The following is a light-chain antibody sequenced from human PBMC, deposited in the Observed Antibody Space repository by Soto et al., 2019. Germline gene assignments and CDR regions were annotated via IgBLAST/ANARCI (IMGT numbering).Light chain of an antibody. V-gene: IGKV2-28*01. CDR1: QILLYNNTYNY. Sequence: EIVMTQTPLTLPVPPGEPASISCRFSQILLYNNTYNYLDWYVQKPGQSPQLLIYFGSNRAPGVPDRFSGSGSGTDFTLKINRVEAEDVGTYYCMQALQSLTFGQGTRLEIK. CDR3: MQALQSLT. J-gene: IGKJ5*01. CDR2: FGS.